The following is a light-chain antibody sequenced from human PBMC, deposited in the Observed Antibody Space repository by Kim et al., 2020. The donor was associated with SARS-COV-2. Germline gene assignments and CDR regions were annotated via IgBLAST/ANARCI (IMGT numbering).Light chain of an antibody. J-gene: IGLJ3*02. V-gene: IGLV6-57*03. Sequence: GKTVTISCTRSSGSIASNYVQWYQQRPGSAPTTVIYEDNSRPSGVPDRFSGSIDSSSNSASLTISGLKTEDEADYYCQSYDSSNQVFGGGTQLTVL. CDR3: QSYDSSNQV. CDR1: SGSIASNY. CDR2: EDN.